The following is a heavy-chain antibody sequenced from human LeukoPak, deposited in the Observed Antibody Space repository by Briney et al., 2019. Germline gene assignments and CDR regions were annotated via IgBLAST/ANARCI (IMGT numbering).Heavy chain of an antibody. V-gene: IGHV3-23*01. J-gene: IGHJ4*02. CDR3: ARDPSATTTSLFDY. D-gene: IGHD6-25*01. CDR1: GFTFSSYA. Sequence: GGSLRLSCAASGFTFSSYARSWVRQAPGKGLEWVSAISGSGGSTYYADSVKGRFTISRDNSKNTLYLQMTSLRAEDTAVYYCARDPSATTTSLFDYWGQGTLVTVSS. CDR2: ISGSGGST.